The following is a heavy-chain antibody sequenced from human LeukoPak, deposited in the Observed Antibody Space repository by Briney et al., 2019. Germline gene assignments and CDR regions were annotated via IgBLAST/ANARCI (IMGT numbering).Heavy chain of an antibody. V-gene: IGHV1-69*01. Sequence: SSVKVSCKASGGTLSSYAISWVRQAPGQGLEWMGGIIPIFGTAMYAQKFQGRVTITADESTSTAYMELSSLRSEDTAVYYCARATMRGFLDRFDPWGQGTLVTVSS. CDR3: ARATMRGFLDRFDP. CDR2: IIPIFGTA. CDR1: GGTLSSYA. J-gene: IGHJ5*02. D-gene: IGHD3-3*01.